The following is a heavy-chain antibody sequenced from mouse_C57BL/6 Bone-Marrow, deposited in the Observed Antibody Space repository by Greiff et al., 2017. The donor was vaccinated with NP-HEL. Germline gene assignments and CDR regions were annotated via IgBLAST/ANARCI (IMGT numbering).Heavy chain of an antibody. CDR3: AREGGNYYEPYFDY. J-gene: IGHJ2*01. CDR2: ISYDGSST. CDR1: GFTFSDYY. Sequence: DVQLVESEGGLVQPGSSMKLSCTASGFTFSDYYMAWVRQVPEKGLEWVANISYDGSSTYYLDSLKSRFIISRDNAKNILYLQMSSLKSEDTATYYCAREGGNYYEPYFDYWGQGTTLTVSS. V-gene: IGHV5-16*01. D-gene: IGHD2-4*01.